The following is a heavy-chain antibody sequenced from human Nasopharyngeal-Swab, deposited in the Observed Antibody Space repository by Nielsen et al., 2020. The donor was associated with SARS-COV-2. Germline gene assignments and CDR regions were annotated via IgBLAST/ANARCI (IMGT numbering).Heavy chain of an antibody. D-gene: IGHD3-9*01. J-gene: IGHJ4*02. CDR3: AKVLTGYIGLDY. CDR1: GFTFSSYA. V-gene: IGHV3-30*18. CDR2: ISYDGSNK. Sequence: GESLKISCAASGFTFSSYAMSWVRQAPGKGLEWVAVISYDGSNKYYADSVKGRFTISRDNSKNTLYLQMNSLRAEDTAVYYCAKVLTGYIGLDYWGQGTLVTVSS.